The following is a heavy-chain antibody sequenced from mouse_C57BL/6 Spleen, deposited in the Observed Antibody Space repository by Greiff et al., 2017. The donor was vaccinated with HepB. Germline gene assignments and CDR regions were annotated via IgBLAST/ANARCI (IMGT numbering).Heavy chain of an antibody. CDR1: GYTFTDYE. J-gene: IGHJ3*01. V-gene: IGHV1-15*01. Sequence: VQLQQSGAELVRPGASVTLSCKASGYTFTDYEMHWVKQTPVHGLEWIGAIDPETGGTAYNQKFKGKAILTADKSSSTAYMELRSLTSEDSAVYYCTRSLITTVGSFAYWGQGTLVTVSA. CDR2: IDPETGGT. D-gene: IGHD1-1*01. CDR3: TRSLITTVGSFAY.